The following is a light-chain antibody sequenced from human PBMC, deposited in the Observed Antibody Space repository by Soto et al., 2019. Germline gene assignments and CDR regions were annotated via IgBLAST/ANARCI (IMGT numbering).Light chain of an antibody. CDR3: QQYIKAPPT. J-gene: IGKJ1*01. Sequence: DIVMTQSPDSLAVSLGERATINCKSSQSVLYSPNNKNYLAGYQQKPGQPPKLLVYWASTRESGVPDRFSGSGSEPDCTLTLNGLQAEDAAVYYCQQYIKAPPTFGQGTKVEIK. CDR1: QSVLYSPNNKNY. CDR2: WAS. V-gene: IGKV4-1*01.